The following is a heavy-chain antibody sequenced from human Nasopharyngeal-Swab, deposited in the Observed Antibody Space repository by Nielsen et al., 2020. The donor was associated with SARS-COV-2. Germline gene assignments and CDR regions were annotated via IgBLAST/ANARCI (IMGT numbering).Heavy chain of an antibody. D-gene: IGHD4-17*01. CDR2: ISHDASNE. CDR1: GFTFSRFV. J-gene: IGHJ4*02. V-gene: IGHV3-30*03. CDR3: ARDAPAHYGAFY. Sequence: GGSLSLSCAASGFTFSRFVMPWVRQAPCKGLAWVAFISHDASNEYYGDSVKGRFSISRDSSKNTLYLQMDSLRGEDTAVYYCARDAPAHYGAFYWGRGTLVTVSS.